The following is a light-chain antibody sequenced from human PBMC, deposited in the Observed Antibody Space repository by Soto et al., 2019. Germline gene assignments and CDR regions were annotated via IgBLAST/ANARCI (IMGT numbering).Light chain of an antibody. CDR2: GGF. CDR1: QSVSSSY. Sequence: EIVLTQSPGTLSLSPGERATLTCRASQSVSSSYLGWYQQKLGEAPRLLIYGGFSRATGIPDRFSGSGSGTDFSLTISKLEPEDFAVYYCQQYGSSPQTFGQGTKVEIK. V-gene: IGKV3-20*01. CDR3: QQYGSSPQT. J-gene: IGKJ1*01.